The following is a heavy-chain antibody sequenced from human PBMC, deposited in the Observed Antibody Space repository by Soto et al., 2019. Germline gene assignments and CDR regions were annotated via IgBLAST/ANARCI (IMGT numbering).Heavy chain of an antibody. Sequence: PGGSLRLSCEASGLTFSTYAVTWVRQAPGKGLEWVSSVRDSGANSYYADSVKGRFTISRDNSRNTVYLQMNSLRGNDTALYYCARSRRTYGDYYDLWGQGTVVTVSS. CDR3: ARSRRTYGDYYDL. D-gene: IGHD4-17*01. CDR1: GLTFSTYA. J-gene: IGHJ4*02. CDR2: VRDSGANS. V-gene: IGHV3-23*01.